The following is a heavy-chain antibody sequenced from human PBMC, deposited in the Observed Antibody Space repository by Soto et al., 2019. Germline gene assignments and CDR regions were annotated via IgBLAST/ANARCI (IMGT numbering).Heavy chain of an antibody. CDR3: ARAAAAGTRDYYYYYGMDV. Sequence: GASVKVSCKASGYTFTSYGISWVRQAPGQGLEWMGWISAYNGNTNYAQKLQGRVTITADESTSTAYMELSSLRSEDTAVYYCARAAAAGTRDYYYYYGMDVWGQGTTVTVSS. J-gene: IGHJ6*02. D-gene: IGHD6-13*01. CDR2: ISAYNGNT. V-gene: IGHV1-18*01. CDR1: GYTFTSYG.